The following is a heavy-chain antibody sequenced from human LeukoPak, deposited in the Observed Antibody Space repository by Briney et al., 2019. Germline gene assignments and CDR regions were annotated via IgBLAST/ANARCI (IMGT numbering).Heavy chain of an antibody. J-gene: IGHJ4*02. CDR1: GFTFSNYA. V-gene: IGHV3-30*15. D-gene: IGHD2-21*01. CDR3: ARGRSRGGEKLDY. Sequence: PGRPLRLSCAPSGFTFSNYAMHWVLQAPGKGLEWVAVISFDGNHKYYADSVKGRFTISRDNSNNTLYLQMSSLRTEDTATYYCARGRSRGGEKLDYWGKGTLITVSS. CDR2: ISFDGNHK.